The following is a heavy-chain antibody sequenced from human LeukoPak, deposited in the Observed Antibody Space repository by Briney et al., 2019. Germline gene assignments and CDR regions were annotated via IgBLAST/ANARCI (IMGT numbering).Heavy chain of an antibody. J-gene: IGHJ5*02. Sequence: SETLSLTCTVSGGSLSSGGYYWSWIRQHPGKGLEWIGYIYYSGSTYYNPSLKSRVTISVDTSKNQFSLKLSSVTAADTAVYYCAREGSSWQPKNNWFDPWGQGTLVTVSS. V-gene: IGHV4-31*03. CDR2: IYYSGST. CDR1: GGSLSSGGYY. CDR3: AREGSSWQPKNNWFDP. D-gene: IGHD6-13*01.